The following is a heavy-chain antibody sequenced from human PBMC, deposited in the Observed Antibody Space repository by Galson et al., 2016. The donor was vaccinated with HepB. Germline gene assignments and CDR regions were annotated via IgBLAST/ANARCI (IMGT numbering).Heavy chain of an antibody. CDR1: GHTLTELS. J-gene: IGHJ4*02. V-gene: IGHV1-24*01. Sequence: SVKVSCKVSGHTLTELSMHWVRQPPGKGLEWMGGFDPDTGENVYAQKFQGRLTMAEDTSTHSYMELNSLRSEDTAVYYCAAYDNSGYAQFDHWGQGTLVTVSS. CDR3: AAYDNSGYAQFDH. D-gene: IGHD3-22*01. CDR2: FDPDTGEN.